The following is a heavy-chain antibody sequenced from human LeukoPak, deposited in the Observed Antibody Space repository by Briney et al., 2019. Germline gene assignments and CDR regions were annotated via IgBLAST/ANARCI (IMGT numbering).Heavy chain of an antibody. CDR2: ISTSGDST. CDR3: AKDFLYSSSLNWFDP. J-gene: IGHJ5*02. CDR1: GFTFSSYA. V-gene: IGHV3-23*01. Sequence: QPGGSLRLSCAASGFTFSSYAVSWVRQAPGKGLEWVSGISTSGDSTYYADSVKGRFTISRDNSKNTLYLQMNSLRAEDRAVYYCAKDFLYSSSLNWFDPWGQGTLVTVSS. D-gene: IGHD6-13*01.